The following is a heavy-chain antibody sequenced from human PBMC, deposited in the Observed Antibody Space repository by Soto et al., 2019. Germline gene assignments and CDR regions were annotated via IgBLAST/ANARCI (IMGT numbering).Heavy chain of an antibody. CDR2: IRSKAYGGTT. V-gene: IGHV3-49*03. CDR3: TAFRLPHYYYYHGMDV. D-gene: IGHD2-21*02. J-gene: IGHJ6*02. Sequence: PGGSLRLSCSTSGFSFADYAMSWFRQAPGKGLEWVGFIRSKAYGGTTHYAASVKGRFTISRDDSKSIAYLQMNSLKTEDTAVYYCTAFRLPHYYYYHGMDVWGQGTTVTVSS. CDR1: GFSFADYA.